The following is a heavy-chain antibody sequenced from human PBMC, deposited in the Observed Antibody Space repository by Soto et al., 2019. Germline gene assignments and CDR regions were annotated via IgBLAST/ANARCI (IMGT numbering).Heavy chain of an antibody. CDR3: AKECGDASWASYDS. Sequence: PGGSLRLSCDASGFIFDDFSMHWVRQAPGKGLEWVSLIGQDGINTYYADSVKGRFTISRDNSKNSLYLQMNSLTTEDTALYYCAKECGDASWASYDSWGQGTRVTVSS. CDR2: IGQDGINT. CDR1: GFIFDDFS. D-gene: IGHD2-2*01. V-gene: IGHV3-43*01. J-gene: IGHJ4*02.